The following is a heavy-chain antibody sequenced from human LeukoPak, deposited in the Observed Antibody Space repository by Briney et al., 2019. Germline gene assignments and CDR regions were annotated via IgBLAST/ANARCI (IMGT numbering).Heavy chain of an antibody. V-gene: IGHV1-46*01. CDR3: ARGVGYYDSSGLGDY. J-gene: IGHJ4*02. Sequence: GASVKVSCKASGYTFTSYGISWVRQAPGQGLEWMGIINPSGGSTSYAQKFQGRVTMTRDMSTSTVYMELSSLRSEDTAVYYCARGVGYYDSSGLGDYWGQGTLVTVSS. D-gene: IGHD3-22*01. CDR1: GYTFTSYG. CDR2: INPSGGST.